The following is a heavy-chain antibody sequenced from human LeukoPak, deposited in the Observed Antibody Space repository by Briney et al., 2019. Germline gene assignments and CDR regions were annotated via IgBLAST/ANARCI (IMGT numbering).Heavy chain of an antibody. Sequence: PGGSLRLSCAASGFTFDDYGMSWVRHASGKGLEWVSGINWNGGSTGYADSVKGRFTISRDNAKNSLYLQMKSLRAEDTALYYCAKAKGGYSSSWHPFDYWGQGTLVTVSS. CDR3: AKAKGGYSSSWHPFDY. CDR2: INWNGGST. CDR1: GFTFDDYG. D-gene: IGHD6-13*01. J-gene: IGHJ4*02. V-gene: IGHV3-20*04.